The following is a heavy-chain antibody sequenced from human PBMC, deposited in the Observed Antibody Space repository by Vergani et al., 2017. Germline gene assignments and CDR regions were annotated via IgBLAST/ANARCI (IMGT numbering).Heavy chain of an antibody. D-gene: IGHD2-2*03. CDR1: GFTFSSFA. Sequence: EMQLLESGGGLVQPGGSLRLSCAASGFTFSSFAMTWVRQAPGKGLVWGSFITGSGVRQYYAESFKGQFTISRVNFKNTLYLQMNSLRAEDTAVYYCAKVDIVVSYAMDVWGQGTTVTVSS. CDR2: ITGSGVRQ. V-gene: IGHV3-23*01. J-gene: IGHJ6*02. CDR3: AKVDIVVSYAMDV.